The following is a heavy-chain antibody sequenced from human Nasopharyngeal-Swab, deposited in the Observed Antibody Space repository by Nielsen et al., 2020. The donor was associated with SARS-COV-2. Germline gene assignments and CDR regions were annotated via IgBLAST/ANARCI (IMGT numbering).Heavy chain of an antibody. CDR3: VRSSSWYYFDY. CDR1: GDSIAYSTFY. J-gene: IGHJ4*02. D-gene: IGHD6-13*01. V-gene: IGHV4-39*01. CDR2: IYYNGNT. Sequence: SETLSLTCTVSGDSIAYSTFYWGWIRQPPGKGLECIGNIYYNGNTYQNPSLKSRLTISVDKSKNQFSLQLSSVTAADTAVYYCVRSSSWYYFDYWAQGTQVTVSS.